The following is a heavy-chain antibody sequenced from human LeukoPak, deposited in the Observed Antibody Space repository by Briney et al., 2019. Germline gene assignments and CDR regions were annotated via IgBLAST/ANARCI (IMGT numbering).Heavy chain of an antibody. Sequence: GGSLRLSCAASGFTFSSYEMNWVRRAPGKGLEWVSYISSSGSTIKYAESVKGRFTISRDNAKNSLYLQMNSLRAEDTAVYYCARDGSVHGDFTQGFDYWGQGSLVTVSS. CDR2: ISSSGSTI. CDR1: GFTFSSYE. CDR3: ARDGSVHGDFTQGFDY. D-gene: IGHD4-17*01. V-gene: IGHV3-48*03. J-gene: IGHJ4*02.